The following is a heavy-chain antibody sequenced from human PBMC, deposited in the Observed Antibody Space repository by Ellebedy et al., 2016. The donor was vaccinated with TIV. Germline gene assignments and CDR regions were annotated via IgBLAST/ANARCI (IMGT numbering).Heavy chain of an antibody. D-gene: IGHD3-3*01. CDR3: ARGRRDFWSDKGADYYYYYMDV. CDR1: GYSISSGYY. J-gene: IGHJ6*03. Sequence: SETLSLXCTVSGYSISSGYYWGWIRQPPGKGLEWIGSIYHSGSTNYNPSLKSRITISLDTSKNLFSLKLNSVTAADTAVYYCARGRRDFWSDKGADYYYYYMDVWGKGTTVTVSS. CDR2: IYHSGST. V-gene: IGHV4-38-2*02.